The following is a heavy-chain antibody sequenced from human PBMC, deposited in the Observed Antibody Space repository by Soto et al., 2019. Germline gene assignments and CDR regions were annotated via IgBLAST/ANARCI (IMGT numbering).Heavy chain of an antibody. CDR2: IISDGSST. D-gene: IGHD6-19*01. CDR3: ARDWPTVAGPAY. Sequence: PGGSLRLSCAASGFTFSSYWMHWVRQAPGKGLVWVSRIISDGSSTSYADSVKGRFTISRDNAKNTLYLQMNSLRAEDTAVYYCARDWPTVAGPAYWGQGTLVTVSS. CDR1: GFTFSSYW. J-gene: IGHJ4*02. V-gene: IGHV3-74*01.